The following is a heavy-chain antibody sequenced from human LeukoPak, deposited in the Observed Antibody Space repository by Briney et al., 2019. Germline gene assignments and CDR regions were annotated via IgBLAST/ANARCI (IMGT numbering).Heavy chain of an antibody. CDR1: GGYISSSSYY. D-gene: IGHD3-22*01. CDR3: ARRRYYDNTGYLD. Sequence: SETLSLTCTVSGGYISSSSYYWDWIRQPSGRGPEWIGSIYYSGSTYYNPSLKSRVTIFLDTSKNQFSLKLASVTAADTAVYYCARRRYYDNTGYLDWGQGTLVTVSS. CDR2: IYYSGST. J-gene: IGHJ1*01. V-gene: IGHV4-39*01.